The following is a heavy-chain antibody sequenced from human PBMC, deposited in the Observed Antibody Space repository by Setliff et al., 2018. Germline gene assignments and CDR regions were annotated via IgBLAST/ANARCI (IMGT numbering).Heavy chain of an antibody. CDR1: GFTFGHYN. CDR2: ISDTTNFI. V-gene: IGHV3-21*01. Sequence: GGSLRLSCTASGFTFGHYNMNWVRQAPGKGLEWVSSISDTTNFIYYADSVKGRSTISRDTAKNSLYLQMNSLRAEDSAVYYCASYYYGSGSSYIPPHFDYWGLGTLVTVSS. J-gene: IGHJ4*02. D-gene: IGHD3-10*01. CDR3: ASYYYGSGSSYIPPHFDY.